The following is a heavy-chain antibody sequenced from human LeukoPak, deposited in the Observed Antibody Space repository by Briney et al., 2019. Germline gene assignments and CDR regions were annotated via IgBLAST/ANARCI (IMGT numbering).Heavy chain of an antibody. V-gene: IGHV3-11*01. Sequence: GGSLRLSCAASGFTLSDYYMSWIRQAPGKGLEWVSYISSSGSTIYYAESVKGRFIISRDNAKNSLYLQMNSLRAEDTAVYYCARGYRWLQLSIRCPFDYWGQGTLVTVSS. CDR1: GFTLSDYY. D-gene: IGHD5-24*01. J-gene: IGHJ4*02. CDR3: ARGYRWLQLSIRCPFDY. CDR2: ISSSGSTI.